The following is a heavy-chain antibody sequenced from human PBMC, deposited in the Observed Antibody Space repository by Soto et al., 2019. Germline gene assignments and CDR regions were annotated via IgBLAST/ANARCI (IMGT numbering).Heavy chain of an antibody. CDR2: ILYSGTT. D-gene: IGHD2-8*01. CDR1: GGSISSGDYY. J-gene: IGHJ4*02. CDR3: ARNGALDY. Sequence: QVQLQESGPGLVKPSQTPSLTCTVSGGSISSGDYYWSWIRQPPGKGLEWIGYILYSGTTNYNPSLESRLTISVDTSKNQFSLKLTSLTAAATAVYYCARNGALDYWGRGTLVTVSS. V-gene: IGHV4-30-4*01.